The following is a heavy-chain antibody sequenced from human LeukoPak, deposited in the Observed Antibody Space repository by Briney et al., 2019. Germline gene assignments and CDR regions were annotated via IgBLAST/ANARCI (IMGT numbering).Heavy chain of an antibody. D-gene: IGHD2-2*01. CDR3: ARQLGYCSSTSCYADKVDY. CDR2: IKQDGSEK. CDR1: GFIFSTYW. Sequence: PGGSLRLSCAASGFIFSTYWMSWVRQAPGKGLEWVANIKQDGSEKYYVDSVKGRFTISRDDAKNSLYLQMNSLRAEDTAVYYCARQLGYCSSTSCYADKVDYWGQGTLVTVSS. J-gene: IGHJ4*02. V-gene: IGHV3-7*01.